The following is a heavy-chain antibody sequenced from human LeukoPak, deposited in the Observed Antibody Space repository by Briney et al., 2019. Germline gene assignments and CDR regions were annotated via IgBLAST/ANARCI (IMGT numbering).Heavy chain of an antibody. CDR3: AKDRAVIASYYFDY. Sequence: GRSPRLSCAASGFTFSSYGMHWVRQAPGKGLEWVAFIRYDGSNKYYADSVKGRFTISRDNSKNTLYLQMNSLRAEDTAVYYCAKDRAVIASYYFDYWGQGTLVTVSS. D-gene: IGHD2-21*01. CDR2: IRYDGSNK. CDR1: GFTFSSYG. J-gene: IGHJ4*02. V-gene: IGHV3-30*02.